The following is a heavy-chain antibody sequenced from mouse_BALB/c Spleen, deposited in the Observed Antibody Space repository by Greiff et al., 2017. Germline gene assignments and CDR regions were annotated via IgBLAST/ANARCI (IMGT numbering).Heavy chain of an antibody. CDR3: ARRTGTSVDY. V-gene: IGHV1-14*01. CDR2: INPYNDGT. Sequence: VQLKQSGPELVKPGASVKMSCTASGYTFTSYVMHWVKQKPGQGLEWIGYINPYNDGTKYNAKFKGKATLTSDKSSSTAYMELSSLTSEDSAVYYCARRTGTSVDYWGQGTTLTVSS. CDR1: GYTFTSYV. D-gene: IGHD4-1*01. J-gene: IGHJ2*01.